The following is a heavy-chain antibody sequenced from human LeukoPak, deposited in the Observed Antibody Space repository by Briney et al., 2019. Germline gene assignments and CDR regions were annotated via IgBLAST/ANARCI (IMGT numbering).Heavy chain of an antibody. CDR1: GGTFSSYA. CDR3: ARGLRGELSFHDC. D-gene: IGHD3-16*02. J-gene: IGHJ4*02. V-gene: IGHV1-18*01. CDR2: ISAYNGNT. Sequence: ASVKVSCKASGGTFSSYAISWVRQAPGQGLEWMGWISAYNGNTNYAQKLQGRVTMTTDTSTSTAYMELRSLRSDDTAVYYCARGLRGELSFHDCWGQGALVTVSS.